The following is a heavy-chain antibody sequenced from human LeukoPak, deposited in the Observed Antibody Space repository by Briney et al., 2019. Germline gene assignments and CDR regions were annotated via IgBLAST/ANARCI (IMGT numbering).Heavy chain of an antibody. V-gene: IGHV4-4*09. J-gene: IGHJ6*03. CDR2: IYTSGST. Sequence: SETLSLTCSVSGGSISGYYWSWIRQPPGKGPEWIGYIYTSGSTNYNPSLKSRVAISVDTSKNQLSLKLRSVTAADTAVFYCARHPHYYYYMDVWGKGTTVTVSS. CDR1: GGSISGYY. CDR3: ARHPHYYYYMDV.